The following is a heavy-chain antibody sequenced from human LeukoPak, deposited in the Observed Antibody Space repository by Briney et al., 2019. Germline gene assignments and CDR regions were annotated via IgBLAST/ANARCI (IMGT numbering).Heavy chain of an antibody. CDR1: GFSISSGYY. V-gene: IGHV4-38-2*02. D-gene: IGHD4-17*01. Sequence: SETLSLTCTVSGFSISSGYYWGWIRQPPGKGLEWIASIYHGGSTYYNPSLKSRVTISVDTPKNQFSLKLSSVTAADTAVYYCARLMTKATTWAFYVWGQGTMVTLFS. CDR2: IYHGGST. J-gene: IGHJ3*01. CDR3: ARLMTKATTWAFYV.